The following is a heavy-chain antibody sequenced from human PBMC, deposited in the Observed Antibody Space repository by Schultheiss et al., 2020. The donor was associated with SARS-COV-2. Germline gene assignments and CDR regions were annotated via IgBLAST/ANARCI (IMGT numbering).Heavy chain of an antibody. CDR2: IIPIFGTA. J-gene: IGHJ4*02. CDR1: GGTFSSYA. CDR3: ARSPPTVVTEYYFDY. D-gene: IGHD4-23*01. Sequence: SVKVSCKASGGTFSSYAISWVRQAPGQGLEWMGGIIPIFGTANYAQKFQGRVTITADESTSTAYMELSSLRSEDTAVYYCARSPPTVVTEYYFDYWGQGTLVTVSS. V-gene: IGHV1-69*13.